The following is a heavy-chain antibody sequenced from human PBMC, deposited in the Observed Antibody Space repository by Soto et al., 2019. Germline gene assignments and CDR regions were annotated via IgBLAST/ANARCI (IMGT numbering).Heavy chain of an antibody. Sequence: GGSLRLSCAASGFTFSSYSMNWVRQAPGKGLEWVSSISSSSSYIYYADSVKGRFTISRDNAKNSLYLQMNSLRAEDTAVYYCARDPESLAVADKYFDYSGQGTLVTVSS. D-gene: IGHD6-19*01. V-gene: IGHV3-21*01. CDR2: ISSSSSYI. J-gene: IGHJ4*02. CDR3: ARDPESLAVADKYFDY. CDR1: GFTFSSYS.